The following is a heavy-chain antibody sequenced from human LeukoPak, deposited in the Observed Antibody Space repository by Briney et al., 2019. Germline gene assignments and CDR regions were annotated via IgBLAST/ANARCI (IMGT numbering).Heavy chain of an antibody. CDR2: ISSSGGTT. CDR3: ARHSRGSSIDD. V-gene: IGHV3-23*01. CDR1: GFTFSSYA. J-gene: IGHJ4*02. Sequence: GGSLRLSCAASGFTFSSYAMNWVRQAPGKGLEWVSVISSSGGTTYYSDSVKGRFIISRDNSKNTLYLQMNSLRAEDTAVYYCARHSRGSSIDDWGQGTLVTVSS. D-gene: IGHD2-15*01.